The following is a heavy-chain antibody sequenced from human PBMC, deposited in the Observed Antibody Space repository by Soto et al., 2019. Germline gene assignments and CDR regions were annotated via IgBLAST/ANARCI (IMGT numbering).Heavy chain of an antibody. Sequence: WETLSLTCTVSGGSISSSSYYWGWIRQPPGKGLEWIGSIYYSGSTYYNPSLKSRVTISVDTSKNQFSLKLSSVTAADTAVYHCATPAPKPYYYYGMDVWGQGTTVTVSS. V-gene: IGHV4-39*01. CDR1: GGSISSSSYY. J-gene: IGHJ6*02. CDR3: ATPAPKPYYYYGMDV. CDR2: IYYSGST.